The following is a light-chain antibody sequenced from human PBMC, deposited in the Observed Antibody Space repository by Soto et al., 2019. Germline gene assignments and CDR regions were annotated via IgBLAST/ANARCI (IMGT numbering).Light chain of an antibody. CDR1: SSAVGGFNS. Sequence: QSVLTQAASVSGAPGQSITISFPGTSSAVGGFNSAAWYQLRPGTAPKLILYDVVDRPSGVSYRFSGSKSGNTASLTISGLQAADEADYFCSSYTSTMTNVFGRGTKVTVL. CDR2: DVV. V-gene: IGLV2-14*03. J-gene: IGLJ1*01. CDR3: SSYTSTMTNV.